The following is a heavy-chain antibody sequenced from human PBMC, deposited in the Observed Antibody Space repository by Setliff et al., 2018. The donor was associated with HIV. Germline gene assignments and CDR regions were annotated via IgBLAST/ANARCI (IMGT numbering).Heavy chain of an antibody. D-gene: IGHD3-10*01. CDR3: ARGDNYYYTSGTFHNGLDCFDF. CDR1: GGSISNYY. CDR2: IYYTGST. V-gene: IGHV4-59*01. J-gene: IGHJ3*01. Sequence: SETLSLTCTVSGGSISNYYWNWIRQPPGKGLEWIGYIYYTGSTNYDPSLKSRVTISLDTSKDQFSLKLSSVTAADTVIYYCARGDNYYYTSGTFHNGLDCFDFWGQGTMVTVSS.